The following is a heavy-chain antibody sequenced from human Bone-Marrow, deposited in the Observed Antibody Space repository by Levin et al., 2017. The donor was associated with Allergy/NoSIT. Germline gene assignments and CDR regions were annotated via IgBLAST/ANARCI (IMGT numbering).Heavy chain of an antibody. CDR1: GFTFSSYG. V-gene: IGHV3-33*01. J-gene: IGHJ6*03. CDR2: IWYDGSNK. D-gene: IGHD2-15*01. CDR3: ARKGHCSGGSCYSTPDYYYYYMDV. Sequence: HGESLKISCAASGFTFSSYGMHWVRQAPGKGLEWVAVIWYDGSNKYYADSVKGRFTISRDNSKNTLYLQMNSLRAEDTAVYYCARKGHCSGGSCYSTPDYYYYYMDVWGKGTTVTVSS.